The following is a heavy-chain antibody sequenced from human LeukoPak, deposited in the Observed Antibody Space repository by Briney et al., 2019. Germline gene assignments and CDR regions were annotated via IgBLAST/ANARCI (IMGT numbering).Heavy chain of an antibody. V-gene: IGHV4-34*01. Sequence: SETLSLTCAVYGGSFSGYYWSWIRQPPGKGLEWIGEINHSGSTNYNPSLKSRVTISIDKSNNQISLKVSSVTAADTAIYYCARDPLAGIETLDYWGQGRLVTVSS. CDR1: GGSFSGYY. CDR3: ARDPLAGIETLDY. J-gene: IGHJ4*02. CDR2: INHSGST. D-gene: IGHD6-19*01.